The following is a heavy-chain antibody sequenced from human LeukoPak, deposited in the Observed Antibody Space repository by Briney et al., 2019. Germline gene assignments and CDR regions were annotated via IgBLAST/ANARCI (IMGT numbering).Heavy chain of an antibody. V-gene: IGHV3-48*01. CDR1: GFTFSSYS. D-gene: IGHD2-2*01. CDR2: ISSSSSTI. CDR3: ARYPHLDY. J-gene: IGHJ4*02. Sequence: GGSLRLSCAASGFTFSSYSMNWVRQAPGKGLEWVSYISSSSSTIYYAASVKGRFTISRDNAKNSLYLQMNSLRAEDTAVYYCARYPHLDYWGQGTLVTVSS.